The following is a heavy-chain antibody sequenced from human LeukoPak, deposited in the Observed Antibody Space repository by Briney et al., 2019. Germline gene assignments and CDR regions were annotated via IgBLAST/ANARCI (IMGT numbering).Heavy chain of an antibody. D-gene: IGHD5-12*01. CDR3: ARGFRGGYDS. V-gene: IGHV4-39*01. J-gene: IGHJ5*02. CDR2: IHYSGST. CDR1: GGPISSSSYY. Sequence: KPSETLSLTCTVSGGPISSSSYYWGWIRQPPGKGLEWIGSIHYSGSTHYNPSLKSRVTISVDTSKNQFSLKLSSVTAADTAVYYCARGFRGGYDSWGQGTLVTVSS.